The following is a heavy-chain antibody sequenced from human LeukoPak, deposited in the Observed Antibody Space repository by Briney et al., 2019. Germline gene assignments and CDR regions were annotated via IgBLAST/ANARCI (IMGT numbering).Heavy chain of an antibody. CDR3: AKRTAAVPYFYYGMDV. D-gene: IGHD6-13*01. CDR1: GFTFSTYA. Sequence: PGASLRLSCAASGFTFSTYAMSWVRQAPGKGLEWVSGISATGGSTYYADSVKGQFTISRDNSKNTLYLQVNSLRAEDTAVYYCAKRTAAVPYFYYGMDVWGQGTTVTVSS. V-gene: IGHV3-23*01. CDR2: ISATGGST. J-gene: IGHJ6*02.